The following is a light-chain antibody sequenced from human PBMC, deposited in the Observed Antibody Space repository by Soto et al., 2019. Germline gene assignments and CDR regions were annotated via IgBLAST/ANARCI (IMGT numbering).Light chain of an antibody. CDR3: SSYTTRSSVV. CDR1: SSDVGVYDY. Sequence: QSALTQPASVSGSPGQSITISCTGTSSDVGVYDYVSWYQQHPGKAPRLMIYDVSNRPSGVSNRFSGSKSGNTASLTISGLQAEDEADYYCSSYTTRSSVVFGGGTQLTVL. V-gene: IGLV2-14*03. J-gene: IGLJ2*01. CDR2: DVS.